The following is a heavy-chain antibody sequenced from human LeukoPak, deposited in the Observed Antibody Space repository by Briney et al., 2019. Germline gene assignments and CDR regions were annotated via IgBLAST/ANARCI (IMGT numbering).Heavy chain of an antibody. V-gene: IGHV4-38-2*02. D-gene: IGHD3-3*01. CDR3: ARREASGSGYYRFDY. J-gene: IGHJ4*02. CDR2: IYHSGST. Sequence: PSETLSLTCTVSGYSISSGYYWGWIRQPPGKGLEWIGSIYHSGSTYYNPSLKSRVTISVDTSKNQFSLKLSSVTAADTAVYYCARREASGSGYYRFDYWGQGTLVTVSS. CDR1: GYSISSGYY.